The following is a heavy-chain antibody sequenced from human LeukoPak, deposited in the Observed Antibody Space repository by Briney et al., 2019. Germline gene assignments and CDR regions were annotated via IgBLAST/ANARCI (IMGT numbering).Heavy chain of an antibody. CDR1: GFTFSSHG. V-gene: IGHV3-48*01. Sequence: GGSLRLSCAASGFTFSSHGMNWVRQAPGKGLEWVSYISTTSSTIYYTDSVKGRFTISRDNAKNSLYLQMNSLRAEDTAVYYCGNYHGYWGQGTLVTVSS. CDR2: ISTTSSTI. J-gene: IGHJ4*02. CDR3: GNYHGY.